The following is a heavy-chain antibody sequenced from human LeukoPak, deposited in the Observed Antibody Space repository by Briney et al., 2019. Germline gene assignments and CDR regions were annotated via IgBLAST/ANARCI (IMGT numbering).Heavy chain of an antibody. Sequence: ASVKVSCKTSGYTFTKYYIHWVRQAPGQGLEWMGWLNPNHGDTNYAQNFQDRVSMTRDTSISTAYMHLSRLRSADTAVYYCARSPHILTGENFDYWGQGTLLTVSS. D-gene: IGHD3-9*01. J-gene: IGHJ4*02. CDR3: ARSPHILTGENFDY. CDR1: GYTFTKYY. CDR2: LNPNHGDT. V-gene: IGHV1-2*02.